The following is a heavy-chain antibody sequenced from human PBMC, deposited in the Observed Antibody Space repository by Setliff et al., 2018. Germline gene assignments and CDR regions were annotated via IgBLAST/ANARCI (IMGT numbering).Heavy chain of an antibody. CDR3: ARASRFGTIKYRGDYYMDV. D-gene: IGHD3-10*01. CDR2: INTNTGNP. CDR1: GYTFSSYA. J-gene: IGHJ6*03. V-gene: IGHV7-4-1*02. Sequence: EASVKVSCKASGYTFSSYALNWVRQAPGQGLEWMGWINTNTGNPTYAQDFTGRFVFSLDTSVSTAYLQISSLKPEDTAIYYCARASRFGTIKYRGDYYMDVWGKGTTVTVSS.